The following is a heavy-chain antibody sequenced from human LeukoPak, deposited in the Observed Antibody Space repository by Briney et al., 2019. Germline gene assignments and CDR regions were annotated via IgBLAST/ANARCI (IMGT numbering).Heavy chain of an antibody. D-gene: IGHD1-7*01. CDR1: GGSISSGSYY. CDR3: ARGDWNYRRGPGAFDI. J-gene: IGHJ3*02. Sequence: SETLSLTCTVSGGSISSGSYYXXWIRQXAGXXXXXXXXIYTXGXTNXXPSXXSXXXXXXDTSKNQFSLKLSAVTAADTAVYYCARGDWNYRRGPGAFDIWGQGTMVTVSS. V-gene: IGHV4-61*02. CDR2: IYTXGXT.